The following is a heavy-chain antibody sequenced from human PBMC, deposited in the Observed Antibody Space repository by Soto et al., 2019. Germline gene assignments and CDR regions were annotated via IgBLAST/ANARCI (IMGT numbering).Heavy chain of an antibody. D-gene: IGHD1-1*01. CDR3: VKDESINCYSEHLRH. J-gene: IGHJ1*01. Sequence: PGGPLRLPCAVSGFTFDDYAMLWVRQVPGKGLEWVSGINWNSGSIGYADSVKGRFAISRDNAKNTLHLQMNSLRAEDTAFYYGVKDESINCYSEHLRHWGQGTLVTVSS. CDR2: INWNSGSI. V-gene: IGHV3-9*01. CDR1: GFTFDDYA.